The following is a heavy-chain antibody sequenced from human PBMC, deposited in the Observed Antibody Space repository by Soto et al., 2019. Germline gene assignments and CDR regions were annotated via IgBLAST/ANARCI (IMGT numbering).Heavy chain of an antibody. CDR1: GGSITSGNSYS. V-gene: IGHV4-30-2*01. CDR3: ARAVSPYFGTWFDP. D-gene: IGHD3-10*01. Sequence: LSLTCAVSGGSITSGNSYSWAWIRQPPGRGLEWIGSISQTGATSYNPSLKSRVSVSLDKSKNQFSLRLSSVTAADMAVYYCARAVSPYFGTWFDPWGQGTLVTVSS. CDR2: ISQTGAT. J-gene: IGHJ5*02.